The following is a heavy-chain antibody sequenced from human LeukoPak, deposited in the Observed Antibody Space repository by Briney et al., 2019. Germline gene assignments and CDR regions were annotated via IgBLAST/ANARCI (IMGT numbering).Heavy chain of an antibody. CDR1: GFTFSSYA. V-gene: IGHV3-23*01. CDR2: LSNRGRNT. D-gene: IGHD2-2*01. CDR3: AKVLPRFRDQLRKGDAFDI. J-gene: IGHJ3*02. Sequence: GGSLRLSCGASGFTFSSYAMGWVRQAPGKGLEWVSALSNRGRNTYYADSVKGRFTISRDNSKNTLYLQMSSLRAEDTAIYYCAKVLPRFRDQLRKGDAFDIWGQGTMVTVSS.